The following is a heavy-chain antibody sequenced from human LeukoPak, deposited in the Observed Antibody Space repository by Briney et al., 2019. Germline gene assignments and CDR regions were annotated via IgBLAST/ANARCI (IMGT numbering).Heavy chain of an antibody. J-gene: IGHJ4*02. D-gene: IGHD6-19*01. CDR3: AKAVQWLAQYFDY. V-gene: IGHV3-23*01. Sequence: TGGSLRLSCAASGFTFSSYAMSWVRQAPGKGLEWVSGISGTGTSTYYAESVKGRFTVSRDNSKNTLYLQMNSLRAEDTAVYYCAKAVQWLAQYFDYWGQGTLVTISS. CDR1: GFTFSSYA. CDR2: ISGTGTST.